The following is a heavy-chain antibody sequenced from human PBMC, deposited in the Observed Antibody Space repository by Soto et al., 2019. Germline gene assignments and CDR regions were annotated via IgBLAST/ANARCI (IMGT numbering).Heavy chain of an antibody. J-gene: IGHJ4*02. Sequence: ASVKVSCKASGYTFTSSGISWLRQAPGQGLEWMGWISSDNGNTNYAQHLQGRVSMTTDTSTSTAYMDLRSLRSDDTAVYYCARDAAVGLFDYWGQGTLVTVSS. CDR3: ARDAAVGLFDY. V-gene: IGHV1-18*01. CDR2: ISSDNGNT. CDR1: GYTFTSSG. D-gene: IGHD1-26*01.